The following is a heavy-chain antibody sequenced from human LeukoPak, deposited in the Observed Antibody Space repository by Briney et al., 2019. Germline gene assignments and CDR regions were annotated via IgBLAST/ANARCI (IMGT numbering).Heavy chain of an antibody. V-gene: IGHV1-2*02. Sequence: GASVKVSCKASGGTFSSYAISWVRQAPGQGLEWMGWINPNSGGTNYAQKFQGRVTMTRDTSISTAYMELSRLRSDDTAVYYCAREYSGQGRGFGELRMYNWFDPWGQGTLVTVSS. CDR2: INPNSGGT. CDR3: AREYSGQGRGFGELRMYNWFDP. D-gene: IGHD3-10*01. J-gene: IGHJ5*02. CDR1: GGTFSSYA.